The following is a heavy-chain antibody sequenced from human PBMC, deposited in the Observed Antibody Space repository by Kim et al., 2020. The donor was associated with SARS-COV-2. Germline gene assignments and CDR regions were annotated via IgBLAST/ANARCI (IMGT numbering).Heavy chain of an antibody. J-gene: IGHJ4*02. CDR2: ISAYNGNT. CDR3: ARYCSSTSCYRSPNDY. CDR1: GYTFTSYG. V-gene: IGHV1-18*01. Sequence: ASVKVSFKASGYTFTSYGISWVRQAPGQGLEWMGWISAYNGNTNYAQKLQGRVTMTTDTSTSTAYMELRSLRSDDTAVYYCARYCSSTSCYRSPNDYWGQGTLVTVSS. D-gene: IGHD2-2*01.